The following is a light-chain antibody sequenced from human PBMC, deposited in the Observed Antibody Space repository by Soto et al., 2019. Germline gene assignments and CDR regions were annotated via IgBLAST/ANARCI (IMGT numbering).Light chain of an antibody. J-gene: IGKJ2*01. CDR2: AAS. V-gene: IGKV3-20*01. CDR3: QQYGSSTPYT. CDR1: QNVGRNY. Sequence: EIVLTQSPGTLSLSPGERATLSCRASQNVGRNYVAWYQQKPGQAPRLLIFAASGRVTGIPDRFSGSGSVTNFTLTTTSVEPEDFSVYFCQQYGSSTPYTFGRGTTREI.